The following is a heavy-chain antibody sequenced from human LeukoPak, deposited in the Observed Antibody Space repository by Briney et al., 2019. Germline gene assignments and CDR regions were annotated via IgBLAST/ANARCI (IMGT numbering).Heavy chain of an antibody. Sequence: GGSLRLSCAASGYTFSRHGIHWVRLAPGKGLEWVAFIRYDGSNKYYADSVKGRFTISRDDSKNTLYLQMNSLRAEDTAVYYCAKGSFYCNGNSCPQYYYYMDVWGKGTTVTVSS. CDR1: GYTFSRHG. V-gene: IGHV3-30*02. CDR3: AKGSFYCNGNSCPQYYYYMDV. J-gene: IGHJ6*03. CDR2: IRYDGSNK. D-gene: IGHD2-2*01.